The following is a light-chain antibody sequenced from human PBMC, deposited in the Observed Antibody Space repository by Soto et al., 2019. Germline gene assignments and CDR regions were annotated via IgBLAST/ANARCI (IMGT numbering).Light chain of an antibody. J-gene: IGKJ1*01. Sequence: EIGLTQSPGTLALSPGGRATLSCRASQSVTSTYLAWYQQKPGQAPRLLIYGASSRATGVPDRFSGSGSGTDFTLTISRLEPEDFAVYFCHHYASTFGQGTKVDIK. CDR2: GAS. CDR3: HHYAST. V-gene: IGKV3-20*01. CDR1: QSVTSTY.